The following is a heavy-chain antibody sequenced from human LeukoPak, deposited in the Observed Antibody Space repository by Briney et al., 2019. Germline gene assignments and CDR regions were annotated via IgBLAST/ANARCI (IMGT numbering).Heavy chain of an antibody. CDR2: ISWNSGSI. Sequence: GGSLRLSCAASGFTFSSYAMSWVRQAPGKGLEWVSGISWNSGSIGYADSVKGRFTISRDNVKKLLYLQMNSLRAEDMALYYCAKGYSYGYPGYFDLWGRGTLVTVSS. CDR1: GFTFSSYA. V-gene: IGHV3-9*03. CDR3: AKGYSYGYPGYFDL. D-gene: IGHD5-18*01. J-gene: IGHJ2*01.